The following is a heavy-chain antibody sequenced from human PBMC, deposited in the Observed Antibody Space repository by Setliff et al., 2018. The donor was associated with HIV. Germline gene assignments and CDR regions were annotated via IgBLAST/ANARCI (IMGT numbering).Heavy chain of an antibody. V-gene: IGHV1-69*05. CDR1: GGTFSSYA. CDR3: ARGDHYYDSSGYDY. CDR2: IIPIFGTA. Sequence: SVKVSCKASGGTFSSYAISWVRQAPGQGLEWMGGIIPIFGTANYAQKFQGRVTITTDESTSTAYMELSSLRSEDTAVYYCARGDHYYDSSGYDYWGQGTLVTSPQ. D-gene: IGHD3-22*01. J-gene: IGHJ4*02.